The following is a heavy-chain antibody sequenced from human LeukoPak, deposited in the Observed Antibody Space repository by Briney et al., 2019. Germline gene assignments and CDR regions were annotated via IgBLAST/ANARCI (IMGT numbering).Heavy chain of an antibody. CDR2: IDPGGDRT. D-gene: IGHD1-26*01. J-gene: IGHJ4*02. V-gene: IGHV1-46*01. CDR1: GYTFTENY. Sequence: ASVKVSCKASGYTFTENYMQWVRQAPGQGLEWMGVIDPGGDRTSYSQKFQGRVTMTGDSSTNTVYMELSSLRSEDTAVYYCASTPTGFEGADYWGQGTLVTVSS. CDR3: ASTPTGFEGADY.